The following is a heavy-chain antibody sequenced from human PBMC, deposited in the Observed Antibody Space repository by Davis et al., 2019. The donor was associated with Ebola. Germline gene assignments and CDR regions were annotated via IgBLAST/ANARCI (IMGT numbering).Heavy chain of an antibody. CDR1: GFIFKTYI. D-gene: IGHD3-22*01. CDR3: ARLAKSDSSGHHPCGY. J-gene: IGHJ4*02. Sequence: GESLKISCAASGFIFKTYIMHWVRQAPGKGPEWVAVIPYDGKDISYAKSAKGRFTISRDKSKNTLYLQMNSQRAEDTAVYYCARLAKSDSSGHHPCGYWGQGTLVTVSS. V-gene: IGHV3-30*04. CDR2: IPYDGKDI.